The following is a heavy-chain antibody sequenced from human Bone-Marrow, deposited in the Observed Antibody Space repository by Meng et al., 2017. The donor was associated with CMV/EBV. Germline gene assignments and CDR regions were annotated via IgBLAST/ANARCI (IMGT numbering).Heavy chain of an antibody. J-gene: IGHJ4*02. CDR3: ARRLAAIRY. CDR2: INHSGST. V-gene: IGHV4-34*01. Sequence: SETLSLTCAVYGGSLSGYYWSWIRQPPGKGLEWIGEINHSGSTNYNPSLKSRVTISVDTSKNQFSLKLSSVTAADTAVYYCARRLAAIRYWGQGTLVTVSS. D-gene: IGHD2-15*01. CDR1: GGSLSGYY.